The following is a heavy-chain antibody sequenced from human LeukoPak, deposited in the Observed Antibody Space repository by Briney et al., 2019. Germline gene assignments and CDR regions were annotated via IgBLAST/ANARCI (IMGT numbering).Heavy chain of an antibody. J-gene: IGHJ4*02. V-gene: IGHV1-69*06. CDR1: GGTFSSYA. CDR2: IIPIFGTP. Sequence: ASVKVSCKASGGTFSSYAISWVRQAPGQGLEWMGGIIPIFGTPNNAQKFQGRVTITADKFTSTAYMELSSLRSEDTAVYYCARDFGRDSYGPFDYWGQGTLVTVSS. D-gene: IGHD5-18*01. CDR3: ARDFGRDSYGPFDY.